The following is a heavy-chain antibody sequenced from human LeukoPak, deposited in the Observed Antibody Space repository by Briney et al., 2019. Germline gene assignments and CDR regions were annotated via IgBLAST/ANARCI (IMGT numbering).Heavy chain of an antibody. CDR2: IYYTGST. CDR3: ARVQATYYFDY. V-gene: IGHV4-59*01. Sequence: SETLSLTCTVSGGSITSYYWSWIRQPPGKGLEWIGYIYYTGSTNYNPSLKSRVTISMDTSKNQFSLNLSSVTAVDTAVYYCARVQATYYFDYWGQGTLVTVSS. J-gene: IGHJ4*02. CDR1: GGSITSYY.